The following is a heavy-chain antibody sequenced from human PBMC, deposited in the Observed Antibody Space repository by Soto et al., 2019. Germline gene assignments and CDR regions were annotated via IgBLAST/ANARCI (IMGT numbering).Heavy chain of an antibody. CDR1: GGTFSTYA. J-gene: IGHJ4*02. D-gene: IGHD4-4*01. CDR2: IIPIFGTA. CDR3: ARAPDDYSGFDY. V-gene: IGHV1-69*13. Sequence: SVKVSCKASGGTFSTYALSWVRLAPGRGLEWMGGIIPIFGTANYAQKFQGRVTITADESTSTAYMELSSLRSEDTAVYYCARAPDDYSGFDYWGQGTLVTVSS.